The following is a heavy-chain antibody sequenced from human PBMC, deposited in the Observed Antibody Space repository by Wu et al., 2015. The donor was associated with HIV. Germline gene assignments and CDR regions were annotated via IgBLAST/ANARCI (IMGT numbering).Heavy chain of an antibody. J-gene: IGHJ4*02. Sequence: QVQLLQSGAEVKNPGSSVRVSCKASGATFKSYALSWVRQAPGQGLEWMGRLIPMYGAANYAQKFQGRVTITVDESTNTAYMDVSGLRSDDTAVYYCAGGGGRTSMDPFDFWGQGTLVTVSS. V-gene: IGHV1-69*13. CDR2: LIPMYGAA. CDR1: GATFKSYA. D-gene: IGHD5-18*01. CDR3: AGGGGRTSMDPFDF.